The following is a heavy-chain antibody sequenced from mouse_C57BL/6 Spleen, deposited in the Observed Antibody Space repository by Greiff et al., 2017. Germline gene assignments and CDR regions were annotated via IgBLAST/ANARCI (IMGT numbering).Heavy chain of an antibody. CDR1: GYTFTSYW. D-gene: IGHD2-4*01. V-gene: IGHV1-69*01. CDR3: ARGIYDYDRGYAMDY. Sequence: QVQLKQPGAELVMPGASVKLSCKASGYTFTSYWMHWVKQRPGQGLEWIGEIDPSDSYTNYNQKFKGKSTLTVDKSSSTAYMQLSSLTSEDSAVYYCARGIYDYDRGYAMDYWGQGTSVTVSS. J-gene: IGHJ4*01. CDR2: IDPSDSYT.